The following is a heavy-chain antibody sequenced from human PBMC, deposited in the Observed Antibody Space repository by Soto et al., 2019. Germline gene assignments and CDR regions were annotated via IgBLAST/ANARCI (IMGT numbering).Heavy chain of an antibody. V-gene: IGHV4-4*02. D-gene: IGHD3-10*01. CDR2: IYHSGST. CDR3: AREPPMYYYGSGSC. Sequence: QVQLQESGPGLVKPSSTLSLTCAVSGGSISSSNWWSWVRQPPGKGLEWIGEIYHSGSTNYNPSLKSRVTISVDKSKNQFSLKLSSVTAADTAVYYSAREPPMYYYGSGSCWGQGTRVTVSS. CDR1: GGSISSSNW. J-gene: IGHJ4*02.